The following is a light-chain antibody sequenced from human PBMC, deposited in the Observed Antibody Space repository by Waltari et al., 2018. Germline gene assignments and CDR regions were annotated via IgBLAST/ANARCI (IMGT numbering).Light chain of an antibody. J-gene: IGLJ3*02. Sequence: QSPLTQPASVSGSPVQPINISSSRISSDLCRYYYVYWLQQLPGKAPKLMIYDVNNRPAGVSTRFSGSKSGNTASLTISGLQAEDEADYYCSSYTADTTRVFGGGTKLTVL. CDR1: SSDLCRYYY. CDR2: DVN. V-gene: IGLV2-14*03. CDR3: SSYTADTTRV.